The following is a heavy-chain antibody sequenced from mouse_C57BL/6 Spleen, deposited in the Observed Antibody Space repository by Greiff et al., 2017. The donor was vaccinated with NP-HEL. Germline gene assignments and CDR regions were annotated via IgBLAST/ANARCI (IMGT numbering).Heavy chain of an antibody. CDR2: INPGSGGT. CDR1: GYAFTNYL. J-gene: IGHJ2*01. CDR3: ARSTMVTGYYFDY. D-gene: IGHD2-2*01. Sequence: VQLQQSGAELVRPGTSVKVSCKASGYAFTNYLIEWVKQRPGQGLEWIGVINPGSGGTNYNEMFTGKATLTADKSSSTAYMQLSSLTSEDSAVYFCARSTMVTGYYFDYWGQGTTLTVSS. V-gene: IGHV1-54*01.